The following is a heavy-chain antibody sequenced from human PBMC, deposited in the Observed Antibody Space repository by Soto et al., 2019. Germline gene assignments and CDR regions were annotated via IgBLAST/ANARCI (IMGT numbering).Heavy chain of an antibody. CDR3: ERAASNVYCSGGSCYDV. V-gene: IGHV3-21*01. CDR1: GFTFSDHG. J-gene: IGHJ4*02. Sequence: GESLKISCASSGFTFSDHGLSWVRQAPGKGLEWISWISSKSSLIYYADSVKGRFIISRDNSKNSLSLQMNSLSADDTALYFCERAASNVYCSGGSCYDVWGQGALVTVSS. CDR2: ISSKSSLI. D-gene: IGHD2-15*01.